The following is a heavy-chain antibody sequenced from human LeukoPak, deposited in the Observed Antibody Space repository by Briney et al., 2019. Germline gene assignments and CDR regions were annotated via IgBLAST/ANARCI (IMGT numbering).Heavy chain of an antibody. CDR2: ISASGSYI. Sequence: KTGGSLRLSCAASGFIFDTYRMNWVRQAPGKGLEWVSSISASGSYIYYADSLKGRFTMSRDNTKNSLYLQMNSLRAEDTAVYYCARVLGNRCIGGNCYFDYLGQGTLVTVSS. V-gene: IGHV3-21*01. CDR1: GFIFDTYR. CDR3: ARVLGNRCIGGNCYFDY. J-gene: IGHJ4*02. D-gene: IGHD2-15*01.